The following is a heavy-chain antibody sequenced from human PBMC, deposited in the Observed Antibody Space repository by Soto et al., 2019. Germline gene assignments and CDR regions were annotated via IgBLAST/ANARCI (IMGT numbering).Heavy chain of an antibody. CDR1: GDSVSSDNYY. CDR3: ARDRYNWIHYYYYGMDV. J-gene: IGHJ6*02. D-gene: IGHD1-20*01. Sequence: QVQLQESGPGLVKPSETLSLSCTVSGDSVSSDNYYWTWIRQPPGKGLEWIGYVFHSGSTNYNPSLKSRVTILVDTSKNHFSLKLTSVTAADTAVYYCARDRYNWIHYYYYGMDVWGQATTVAVSS. V-gene: IGHV4-61*03. CDR2: VFHSGST.